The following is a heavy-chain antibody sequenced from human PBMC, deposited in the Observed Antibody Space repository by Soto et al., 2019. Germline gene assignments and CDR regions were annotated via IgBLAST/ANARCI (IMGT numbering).Heavy chain of an antibody. CDR1: GFTFSDHG. CDR3: VREGRFGEWYFDL. J-gene: IGHJ2*01. CDR2: VSSKGKAQ. D-gene: IGHD3-10*01. V-gene: IGHV3-30*03. Sequence: QVHLVDSGGGVVQPGRSLRLSCVASGFTFSDHGMQWVRQAPGKGLEWVAVVSSKGKAQRYADSVKGRFTISRDNSKNTMYLQMDSLRTEDAAVYYCVREGRFGEWYFDLWGRGTLVAVSS.